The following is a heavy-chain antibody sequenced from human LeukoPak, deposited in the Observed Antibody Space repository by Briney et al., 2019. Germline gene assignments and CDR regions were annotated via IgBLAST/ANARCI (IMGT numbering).Heavy chain of an antibody. CDR2: INPSGGST. CDR3: AGRIPDSSGWGGFDY. Sequence: GASVKVSCKASGSTFTSYYMHWVRQAPGQGLEWMGIINPSGGSTNYAQKFQGRVTMTRDTSTSTVYMELSSLRSEDTAVYYCAGRIPDSSGWGGFDYWGQGTLVTVSS. CDR1: GSTFTSYY. D-gene: IGHD6-19*01. J-gene: IGHJ4*02. V-gene: IGHV1-46*01.